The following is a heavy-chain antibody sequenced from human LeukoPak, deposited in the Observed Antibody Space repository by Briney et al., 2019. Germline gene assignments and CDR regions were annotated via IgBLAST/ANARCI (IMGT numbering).Heavy chain of an antibody. CDR2: IIPIFGTA. J-gene: IGHJ3*02. CDR3: ARVGAYYDSSGYSPHAFDI. CDR1: GGTFSSYA. Sequence: SVKVSCKASGGTFSSYAISWVRQAPGQGLEWMGGIIPIFGTANYAQKFQGRVTITADESTSTAYMELSSLRSEDTAVYYCARVGAYYDSSGYSPHAFDIWGQGTMVTVSS. V-gene: IGHV1-69*13. D-gene: IGHD3-22*01.